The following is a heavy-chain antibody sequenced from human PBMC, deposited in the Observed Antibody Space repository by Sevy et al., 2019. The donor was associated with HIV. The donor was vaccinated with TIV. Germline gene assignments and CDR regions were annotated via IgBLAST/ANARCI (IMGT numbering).Heavy chain of an antibody. Sequence: GESLKISCKGSGYSFSSYWIGWVRQMPGKGLEWMGIIYPGDSDTRYSPSFQGQVTISADKSISTAYLQWSTLKASDSAMYYCARGARGTLPAYYYYPLDVWGQGTTVTVSS. V-gene: IGHV5-51*01. J-gene: IGHJ6*02. D-gene: IGHD1-1*01. CDR1: GYSFSSYW. CDR3: ARGARGTLPAYYYYPLDV. CDR2: IYPGDSDT.